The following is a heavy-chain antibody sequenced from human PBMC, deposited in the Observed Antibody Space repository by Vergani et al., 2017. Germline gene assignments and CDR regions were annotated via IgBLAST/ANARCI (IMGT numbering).Heavy chain of an antibody. CDR3: AKAVYSGSYSGYYYGMDV. V-gene: IGHV3-23*01. CDR2: ISGSGGST. Sequence: EVQLLESGGGLVQPGGSLRLSCAASGFTFSSYAMSWVRQAPGKGLEWVSAISGSGGSTYYADSVKGRFTISRDNSKNTLYLQMNSLRTEDTALYYCAKAVYSGSYSGYYYGMDVWGQGTTVTVSS. CDR1: GFTFSSYA. J-gene: IGHJ6*02. D-gene: IGHD3-10*01.